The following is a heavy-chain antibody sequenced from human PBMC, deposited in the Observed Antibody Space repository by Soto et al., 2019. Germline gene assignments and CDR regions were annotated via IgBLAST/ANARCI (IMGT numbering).Heavy chain of an antibody. CDR2: ISSDETNT. Sequence: SCKASGYTFTSYAMHWVRQAPGKGLAWVSRISSDETNTTYADTVKGRFTISRDNAKNTLYLQMNSLRAEDTAVYYCARGEPSYSSFDYWGQGTLVTVSS. CDR3: ARGEPSYSSFDY. J-gene: IGHJ4*02. D-gene: IGHD1-26*01. CDR1: GYTFTSYA. V-gene: IGHV3-74*01.